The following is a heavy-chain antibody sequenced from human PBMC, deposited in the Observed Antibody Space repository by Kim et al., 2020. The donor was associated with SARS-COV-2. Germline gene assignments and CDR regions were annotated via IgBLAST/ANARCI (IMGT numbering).Heavy chain of an antibody. CDR3: ASGRAGVVASPILGIGPHYGFCNVGV. V-gene: IGHV4-34*01. CDR2: INHSGSI. D-gene: IGHD3-10*01. J-gene: IGHJ6*02. Sequence: SETLSLTCAVYGGSFSGYHWSWIRQPPGKGLEWIGEINHSGSINSNPSLKSRVTVSIDTSKNQFSLTLNSVTAADTGFYFCASGRAGVVASPILGIGPHYGFCNVGVWGHGTAVTVS. CDR1: GGSFSGYH.